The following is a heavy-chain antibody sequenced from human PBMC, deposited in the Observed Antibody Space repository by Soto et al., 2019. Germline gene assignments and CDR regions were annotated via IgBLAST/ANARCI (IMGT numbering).Heavy chain of an antibody. V-gene: IGHV4-39*01. CDR2: IYYSGST. J-gene: IGHJ4*02. CDR3: ARHLYAFDGSGYYDY. D-gene: IGHD3-22*01. Sequence: ETLSPTCTVPVGSISGSNSYWGWIRQPPGKGLEWIGSIYYSGSTYYNPSLKSRVTISVDTSKNQFSLKLSSVTAADTAVYYCARHLYAFDGSGYYDYWGQGTLVTVSS. CDR1: VGSISGSNSY.